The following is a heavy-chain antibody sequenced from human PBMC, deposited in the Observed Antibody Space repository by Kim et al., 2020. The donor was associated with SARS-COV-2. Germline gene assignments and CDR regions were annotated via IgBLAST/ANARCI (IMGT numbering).Heavy chain of an antibody. D-gene: IGHD2-15*01. CDR1: GFTFSSYG. V-gene: IGHV3-30*18. J-gene: IGHJ4*02. Sequence: GGSLRLSCAASGFTFSSYGMHWVRQAPGKGLEWVAVISYDGSNKYYADSVKGRFTISRDNSKNTLYLQMNSLRAEDTAVYYCAKGGNFDYWGQGTLVTVSS. CDR3: AKGGNFDY. CDR2: ISYDGSNK.